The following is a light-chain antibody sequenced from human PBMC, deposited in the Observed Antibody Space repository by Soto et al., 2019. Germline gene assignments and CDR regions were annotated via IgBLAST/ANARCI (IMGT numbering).Light chain of an antibody. V-gene: IGLV2-23*02. J-gene: IGLJ3*02. Sequence: QSALTQPASVSGSPGQSITISCTGTSSDVGSYNLVSWYQQHPGKGPKLIIYEVSKRPSGVSNRFSGSKSGNTASLTISGLQAEDEADYYCCSYAGSITWVFGGGTKVTVL. CDR2: EVS. CDR3: CSYAGSITWV. CDR1: SSDVGSYNL.